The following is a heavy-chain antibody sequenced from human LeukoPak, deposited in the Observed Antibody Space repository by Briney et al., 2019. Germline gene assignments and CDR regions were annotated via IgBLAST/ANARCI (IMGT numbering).Heavy chain of an antibody. CDR3: ARALIVGATIGAFQH. CDR1: GGTFSSYT. J-gene: IGHJ1*01. CDR2: IIPILGIA. D-gene: IGHD1-26*01. Sequence: SSVNVSCKASGGTFSSYTISWVRQAPGQGREGMGRIIPILGIANYAQKFQGRVTITADKSTSTAYMELSSLRSEDTAVYYCARALIVGATIGAFQHWGQGTLVTVSS. V-gene: IGHV1-69*02.